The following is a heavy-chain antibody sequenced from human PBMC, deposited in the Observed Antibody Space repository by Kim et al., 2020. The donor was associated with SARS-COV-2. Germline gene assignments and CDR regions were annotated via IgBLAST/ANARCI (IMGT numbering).Heavy chain of an antibody. D-gene: IGHD2-15*01. Sequence: GGSLRLSCAASGFTFSSYSMNWVRQAPGKGLEWVSSISSSSSYIYYADSVKGRFTISRDNAKNSLYLQMNSLRAEDTAVYYCATVSPYCSGGSCYPENFDYWGQGTLVTVSS. CDR1: GFTFSSYS. J-gene: IGHJ4*02. CDR3: ATVSPYCSGGSCYPENFDY. V-gene: IGHV3-21*01. CDR2: ISSSSSYI.